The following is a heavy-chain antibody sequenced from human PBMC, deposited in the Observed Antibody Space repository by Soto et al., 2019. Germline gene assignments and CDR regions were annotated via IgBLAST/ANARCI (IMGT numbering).Heavy chain of an antibody. CDR2: IYWDDDK. J-gene: IGHJ4*02. Sequence: QITLKESGPTLVKPTQTLTLTCSFSGFSLSTSGVGVGWIRQPPGKALEWLALIYWDDDKRYSPSLKSRLTITRQTSKNQVFLPMTTMDPVDTATYYCAHRPSSRYTGSYYVPYYFDYWGQGTLVTVSS. V-gene: IGHV2-5*02. D-gene: IGHD1-26*01. CDR1: GFSLSTSGVG. CDR3: AHRPSSRYTGSYYVPYYFDY.